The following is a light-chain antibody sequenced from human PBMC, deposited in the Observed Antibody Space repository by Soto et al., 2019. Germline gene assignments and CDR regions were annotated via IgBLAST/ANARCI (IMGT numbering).Light chain of an antibody. CDR3: QQSYSTPWT. V-gene: IGKV1-39*01. Sequence: DILMTQSPSSLSASVGDRVTIPCRASQSISNYLSWYQQIPGKAPKLLIYAASTLRSGVSSRFSGSGSGTDFTLTISSLQPEDFATYYCQQSYSTPWTFGQGTKVEIK. J-gene: IGKJ1*01. CDR2: AAS. CDR1: QSISNY.